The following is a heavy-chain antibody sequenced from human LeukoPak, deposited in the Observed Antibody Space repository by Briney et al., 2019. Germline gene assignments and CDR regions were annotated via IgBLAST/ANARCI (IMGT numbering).Heavy chain of an antibody. D-gene: IGHD3-3*01. Sequence: SETLSLTCTVSGGSISSGDYYWSWIRQPPGKGLEWIGYIYYSGSTYYNPSLKSRVTTSVDTSKNQFSLKLSSVTAADTAVYYCARAYDFWSGYSNLNWFDPWGQGTLVTVSS. CDR2: IYYSGST. CDR1: GGSISSGDYY. CDR3: ARAYDFWSGYSNLNWFDP. V-gene: IGHV4-30-4*01. J-gene: IGHJ5*02.